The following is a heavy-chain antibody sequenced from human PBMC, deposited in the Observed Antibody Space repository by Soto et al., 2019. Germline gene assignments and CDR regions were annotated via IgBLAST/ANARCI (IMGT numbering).Heavy chain of an antibody. D-gene: IGHD3-10*01. CDR2: IYTSGST. Sequence: PSETLSLTCTVSGGSISSGGYYWSWIRQPAGKGLEWIGRIYTSGSTNYNPSLKSRVTMSVDTSKNQFSLNLSSVTAAADTAVYYCARDRITLANDAFDIWGQGTMVTVSS. CDR3: ARDRITLANDAFDI. CDR1: GGSISSGGYY. J-gene: IGHJ3*02. V-gene: IGHV4-61*02.